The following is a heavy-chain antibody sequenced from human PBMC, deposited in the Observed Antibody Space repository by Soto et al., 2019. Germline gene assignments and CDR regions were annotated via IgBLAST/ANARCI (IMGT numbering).Heavy chain of an antibody. CDR3: SRVPDY. V-gene: IGHV4-30-2*01. CDR2: IYHSGST. J-gene: IGHJ4*02. Sequence: PSETLSLTCAVSGGSISSGDYSWSWIRQPPGKGLEWIGYIYHSGSTCYIPSLKGRVTISVDRSKNQFSLKLSSVTAADTAVYYCSRVPDYWGQGTLVTVSS. CDR1: GGSISSGDYS.